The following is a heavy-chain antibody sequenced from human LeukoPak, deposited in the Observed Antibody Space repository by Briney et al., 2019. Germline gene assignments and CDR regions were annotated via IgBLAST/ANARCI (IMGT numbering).Heavy chain of an antibody. CDR2: IRQDGKDE. J-gene: IGHJ4*02. CDR3: ASLDCARPCGY. CDR1: GFTLSSSW. V-gene: IGHV3-7*01. Sequence: GGSLRLSCVASGFTLSSSWMSWVRQAPGRGLEWVANIRQDGKDEYYVDSVRGRFTISRDNAKNSLYLQMNSLRVEGTAVYYCASLDCARPCGYWGQGTMVTVSS. D-gene: IGHD6-6*01.